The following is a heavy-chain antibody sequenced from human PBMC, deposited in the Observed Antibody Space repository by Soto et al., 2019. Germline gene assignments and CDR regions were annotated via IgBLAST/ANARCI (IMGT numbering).Heavy chain of an antibody. CDR1: GDFLDDSRW. Sequence: SETLSLTCTVSGDFLDDSRWWSWFRLPPGKGLEWIGYISDIAYTSYNPSLKGRVSISVDTSKNQFSLTLTSVTAAGTAVYYCARQGFGVLHGLVDVWGQGTTVTVSS. CDR2: ISDIAYT. D-gene: IGHD3-10*01. J-gene: IGHJ6*02. CDR3: ARQGFGVLHGLVDV. V-gene: IGHV4-59*08.